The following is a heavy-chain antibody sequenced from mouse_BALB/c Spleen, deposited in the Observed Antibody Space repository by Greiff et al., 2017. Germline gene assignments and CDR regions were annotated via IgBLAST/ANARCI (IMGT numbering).Heavy chain of an antibody. V-gene: IGHV1-18*01. J-gene: IGHJ4*01. CDR3: ARYRYDADMDD. CDR2: INPNNGGT. CDR1: GYTFTDYN. Sequence: EVQLQQSGPELVKPGASVKIPCKASGYTFTDYNMDWVKQSHGKSLEWIGDINPNNGGTNYNQKFKGKATLTVDKSSSTAYMELRSLTSEDTAVYYCARYRYDADMDDWGEGTTVTVSS. D-gene: IGHD2-14*01.